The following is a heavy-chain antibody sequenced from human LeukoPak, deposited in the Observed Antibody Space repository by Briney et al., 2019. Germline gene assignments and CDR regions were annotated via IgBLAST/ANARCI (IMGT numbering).Heavy chain of an antibody. J-gene: IGHJ5*02. Sequence: VASVKVSCKPSGYTFTGYYMHWVRQAPGQGLEWMGGIIPMFGTPNYAQRLQGRVTITADKSTKTAYMELSSLRSEDTAVYYCARAGIPGYCTNVTCSNWLDPWGQGTLVTVSS. D-gene: IGHD2-8*01. CDR1: GYTFTGYY. V-gene: IGHV1-69*06. CDR2: IIPMFGTP. CDR3: ARAGIPGYCTNVTCSNWLDP.